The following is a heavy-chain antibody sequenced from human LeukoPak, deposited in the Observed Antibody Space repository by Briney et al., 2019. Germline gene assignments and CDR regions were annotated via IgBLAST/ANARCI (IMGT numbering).Heavy chain of an antibody. J-gene: IGHJ6*03. CDR1: GFTFSSYA. V-gene: IGHV3-23*01. CDR3: AKTGWDSSSSAIWYYYYYMDV. Sequence: PGGSLRLSCVASGFTFSSYAMNWVRQAPGKGLEWVSAISGSGGSTYYADSVKGRFTISRDSSKNTLYLQMNSLRAEDTAVYYCAKTGWDSSSSAIWYYYYYMDVWGKGTTVTVSS. CDR2: ISGSGGST. D-gene: IGHD6-6*01.